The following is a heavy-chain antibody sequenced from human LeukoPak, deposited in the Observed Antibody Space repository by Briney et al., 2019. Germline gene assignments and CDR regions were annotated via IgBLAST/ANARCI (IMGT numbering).Heavy chain of an antibody. Sequence: RGALRLSCAASGFIFSDYGMHWVGQAPGKGVEGVSVIRRDGSLEMYAGSVQGRYTISRDNFKNTVYLQMNSLRVEDTAVYYCVKESTVGDFWGQGTLVSVSS. V-gene: IGHV3-30*02. CDR2: IRRDGSLE. J-gene: IGHJ4*02. CDR3: VKESTVGDF. CDR1: GFIFSDYG. D-gene: IGHD1-26*01.